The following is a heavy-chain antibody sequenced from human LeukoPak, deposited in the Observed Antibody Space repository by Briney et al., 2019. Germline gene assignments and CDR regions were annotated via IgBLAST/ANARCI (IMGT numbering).Heavy chain of an antibody. V-gene: IGHV3-21*01. CDR1: GFAFSGDN. CDR3: ARDRAIDIRAYDI. D-gene: IGHD5-12*01. J-gene: IGHJ3*02. Sequence: GGSLRLSCAASGFAFSGDNMTWVRQAPGKGLEWVSFIGTSGSYIKYADSVKGRFTISRDNAKNSLCLQMNSLRAEDTAMYFCARDRAIDIRAYDIWGQGTMVTVSS. CDR2: IGTSGSYI.